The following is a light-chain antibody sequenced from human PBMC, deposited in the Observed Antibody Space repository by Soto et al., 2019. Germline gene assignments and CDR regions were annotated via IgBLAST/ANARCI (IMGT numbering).Light chain of an antibody. CDR3: CPSAGSYTYVV. CDR2: AVS. CDR1: SSDVGGYNY. J-gene: IGLJ2*01. V-gene: IGLV2-11*01. Sequence: QSVLTQPRSVSGSTGQSVTISCTGTSSDVGGYNYVSWYQQHPRKAPKLMIYAVSQRPSGVPDRFSGSKSGNTASLTISGLPSDDEAEYYCCPSAGSYTYVVFGGGTKLTVL.